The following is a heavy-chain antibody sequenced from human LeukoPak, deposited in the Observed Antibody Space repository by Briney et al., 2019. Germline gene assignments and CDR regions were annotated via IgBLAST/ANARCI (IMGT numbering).Heavy chain of an antibody. Sequence: GESLKISCKGSGYSFTSYWIGWVRQMPGKGLEWMGIIYPGDSDTSYSPSFQGQVTISADKSISTAYLQWSSLKASDTAMYYCASSLLWFGELPLHWGQGTLVTVSS. CDR1: GYSFTSYW. CDR2: IYPGDSDT. CDR3: ASSLLWFGELPLH. J-gene: IGHJ4*02. V-gene: IGHV5-51*01. D-gene: IGHD3-10*01.